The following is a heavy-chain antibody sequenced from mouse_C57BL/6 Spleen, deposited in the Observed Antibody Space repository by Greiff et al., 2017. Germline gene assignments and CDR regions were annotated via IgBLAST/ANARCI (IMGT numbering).Heavy chain of an antibody. CDR1: GYAFTNYL. D-gene: IGHD1-1*01. J-gene: IGHJ4*01. Sequence: QVQLKESGAELVRPGTSVKVSCKASGYAFTNYLIEWVKQRPGQGLEWIGVINPGSGGTNYNEKFKGKATLTADKSSSTAYMQLSSLTSEDSAVYLCARRGTTVVARGSMDYWGQGTSVTVSS. V-gene: IGHV1-54*01. CDR2: INPGSGGT. CDR3: ARRGTTVVARGSMDY.